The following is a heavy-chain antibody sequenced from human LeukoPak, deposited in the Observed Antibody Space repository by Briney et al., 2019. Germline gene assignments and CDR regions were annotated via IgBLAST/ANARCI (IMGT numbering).Heavy chain of an antibody. CDR1: GFTFSSYA. J-gene: IGHJ4*02. CDR3: AKGIEVYDYGDYTVGNYFDY. CDR2: ISGSGGST. V-gene: IGHV3-23*01. D-gene: IGHD4-17*01. Sequence: GGSLRLSCAASGFTFSSYAMSWVRQAPGKGLEWVSAISGSGGSTYYADSVKGRFTISRDNSKNTLYLQMNSLRAEDTAVYYCAKGIEVYDYGDYTVGNYFDYWGQGTLVTVSS.